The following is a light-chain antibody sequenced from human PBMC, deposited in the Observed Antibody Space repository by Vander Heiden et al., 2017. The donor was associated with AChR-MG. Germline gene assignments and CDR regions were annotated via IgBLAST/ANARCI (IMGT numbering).Light chain of an antibody. J-gene: IGLJ2*01. CDR3: QAWDSSTAV. V-gene: IGLV3-1*01. CDR2: QDS. Sequence: SYALPQPPSVSVSPGQTARITRSGDKLGDKYACWYQQKPGQSPVLVSYQDSKRPSGIPERFSGSNSGNTATLTISGTQAMDEADYYCQAWDSSTAVFGGGTKLTV. CDR1: KLGDKY.